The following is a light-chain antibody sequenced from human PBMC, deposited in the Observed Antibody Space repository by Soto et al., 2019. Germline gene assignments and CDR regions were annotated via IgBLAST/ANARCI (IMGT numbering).Light chain of an antibody. CDR3: QHYNNWPLT. CDR1: QSVSSN. V-gene: IGKV3-15*01. CDR2: ATS. J-gene: IGKJ4*01. Sequence: EIVMTHSPATLSVSPWEIASLSCRASQSVSSNLAWYQQKPGQTPRLLIYATSTRATGIPARFSGSGSGTEFTHTISSLQSEDFAVYYCQHYNNWPLTFGGGTKVDIK.